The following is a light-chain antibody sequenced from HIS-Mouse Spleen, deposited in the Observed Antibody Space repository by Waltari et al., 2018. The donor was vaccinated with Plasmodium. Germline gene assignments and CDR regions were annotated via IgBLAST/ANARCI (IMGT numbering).Light chain of an antibody. Sequence: SYELTQPPSVSVSPGQTASITCSGDKLGYKYACWYQQKPGQSPVLVIYQDSKRPSGIAGRFSVSNSGNTATLTISGTQAMDEADYYCQAWDSSTVVFGGGTKLTVL. CDR1: KLGYKY. CDR2: QDS. J-gene: IGLJ2*01. V-gene: IGLV3-1*01. CDR3: QAWDSSTVV.